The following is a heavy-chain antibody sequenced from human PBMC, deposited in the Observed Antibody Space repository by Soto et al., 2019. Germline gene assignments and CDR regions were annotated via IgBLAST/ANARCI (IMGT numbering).Heavy chain of an antibody. V-gene: IGHV4-30-2*01. Sequence: QLQLQESGSGLVKPSQTLSLTCAVSGGSISSGGYSWSWIRQPPGQGLEWIGYILHSGSTYYNPSLKSRVTLSVDRAKNQFSLKLSSVTAADTAVYYCARGQVVAAQHWGQGTLVTVSS. D-gene: IGHD2-15*01. CDR2: ILHSGST. CDR3: ARGQVVAAQH. J-gene: IGHJ4*02. CDR1: GGSISSGGYS.